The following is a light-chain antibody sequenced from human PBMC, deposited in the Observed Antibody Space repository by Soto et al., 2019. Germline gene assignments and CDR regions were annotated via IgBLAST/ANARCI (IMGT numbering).Light chain of an antibody. CDR3: SSYMSTSRYV. Sequence: LTQPPSVSGSPGQSVTISCTGTSSDVGKYDRVSWYQQPPGTAPKLIIYEVINRPSGVPARFSGSKSGNTASLTISGLQAEDEADYYCSSYMSTSRYVFGAGTKVTV. V-gene: IGLV2-18*02. J-gene: IGLJ1*01. CDR2: EVI. CDR1: SSDVGKYDR.